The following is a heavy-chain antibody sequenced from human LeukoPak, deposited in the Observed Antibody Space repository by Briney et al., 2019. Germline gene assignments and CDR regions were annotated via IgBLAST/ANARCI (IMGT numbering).Heavy chain of an antibody. D-gene: IGHD2-2*01. CDR3: ARGYCSSTSCRYYYYYYYMDV. CDR1: GGSFSGYY. Sequence: PSETLSLTCAVYGGSFSGYYWSWIRQPPGKGLEWIGEINHSGSTNYNPSLKSRVTISVDTSKNQFSLKLSSVTAADTAVYYCARGYCSSTSCRYYYYYYYMDVWGKGTTVTVSS. CDR2: INHSGST. V-gene: IGHV4-34*01. J-gene: IGHJ6*03.